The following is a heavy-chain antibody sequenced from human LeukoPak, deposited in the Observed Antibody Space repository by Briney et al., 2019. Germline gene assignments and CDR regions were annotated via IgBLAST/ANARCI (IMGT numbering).Heavy chain of an antibody. V-gene: IGHV3-53*01. CDR1: GFTVSSNS. D-gene: IGHD2-15*01. CDR3: ARRAGEYSHPYDY. Sequence: PGGSLRLSCTVSGFTVSSNSWSWVRQAPGKGLEWVSFIYSGGNTHYSDSVKGRLTLSRDNSKNTLYLQMNSLRAEDTAIYYCARRAGEYSHPYDYWGQGTLVTVSS. CDR2: IYSGGNT. J-gene: IGHJ4*02.